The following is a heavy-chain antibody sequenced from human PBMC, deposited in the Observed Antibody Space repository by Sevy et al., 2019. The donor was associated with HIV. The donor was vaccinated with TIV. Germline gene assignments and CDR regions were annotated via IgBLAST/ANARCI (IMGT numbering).Heavy chain of an antibody. D-gene: IGHD3-22*01. J-gene: IGHJ3*02. CDR2: IYSSGST. CDR3: ARSPDSTGYYPAFDI. V-gene: IGHV4-61*01. Sequence: SETLSLTCTVSGGSVRSGSYYWSWIRQPPGKGLEWIGYIYSSGSTSSNPSLESRVSISVDTSKNQVSLKLASVTAADTAVYYCARSPDSTGYYPAFDIWGQGTMVTVSS. CDR1: GGSVRSGSYY.